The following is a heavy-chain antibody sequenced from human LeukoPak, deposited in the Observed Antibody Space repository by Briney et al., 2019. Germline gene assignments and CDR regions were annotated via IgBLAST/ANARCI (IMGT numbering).Heavy chain of an antibody. CDR3: ARERVQGSGAFDI. Sequence: GGSLRLSCAASGFSFSSYAMHWVRQAPGKGLEYVSAISSNGGGTYYANSVKGRFTISRDNSKNTLYLQMGSLRAEDMAVYYCARERVQGSGAFDIWGQGTMVTVSS. CDR2: ISSNGGGT. CDR1: GFSFSSYA. D-gene: IGHD3-10*01. J-gene: IGHJ3*02. V-gene: IGHV3-64*01.